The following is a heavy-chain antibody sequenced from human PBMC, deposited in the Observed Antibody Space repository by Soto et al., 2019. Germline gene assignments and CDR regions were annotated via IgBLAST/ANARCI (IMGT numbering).Heavy chain of an antibody. Sequence: SGPTLVNPTQTLTLTCTFSGFSLSTSGMRVSWIRQPPGKALEWLARIDWDDDKFYSTSLKTRLTISKDTSKNQVVLTMTNMDPVDTATYYCARDAYYDFWSGSKQRDYYYGMDVWGQGTTVTV. J-gene: IGHJ6*02. D-gene: IGHD3-3*01. V-gene: IGHV2-70*04. CDR1: GFSLSTSGMR. CDR2: IDWDDDK. CDR3: ARDAYYDFWSGSKQRDYYYGMDV.